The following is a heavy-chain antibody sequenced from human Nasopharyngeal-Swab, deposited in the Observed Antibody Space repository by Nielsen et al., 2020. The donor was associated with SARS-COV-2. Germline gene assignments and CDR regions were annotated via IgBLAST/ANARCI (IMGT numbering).Heavy chain of an antibody. CDR2: ISYDGSNK. CDR1: GFTFSNYV. Sequence: GGSLRLSCAASGFTFSNYVMHWVRQAPGKGLEWVAVISYDGSNKNYADSGKGRFTISRDNSKNTLYLKINSLRAEDTAMYYCARDAGQRKIVATPWYYYGMDVWGQGTTVTVSS. CDR3: ARDAGQRKIVATPWYYYGMDV. J-gene: IGHJ6*02. V-gene: IGHV3-30*04. D-gene: IGHD5-12*01.